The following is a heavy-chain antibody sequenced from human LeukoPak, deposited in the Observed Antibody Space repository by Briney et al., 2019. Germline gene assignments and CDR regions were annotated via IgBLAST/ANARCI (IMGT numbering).Heavy chain of an antibody. D-gene: IGHD6-19*01. CDR3: ARAVMVAVAGGRFDY. V-gene: IGHV4-39*07. CDR1: SGSISNGGYY. J-gene: IGHJ4*02. CDR2: IYYSGTS. Sequence: SEILSLTCTVSSGSISNGGYYWVWIRQPPGKGLEWIGSIYYSGTSYYNPSLTSRVTISVDTSKNQFSLKLSSVTAADTAVYYCARAVMVAVAGGRFDYWGQGTLVTVSS.